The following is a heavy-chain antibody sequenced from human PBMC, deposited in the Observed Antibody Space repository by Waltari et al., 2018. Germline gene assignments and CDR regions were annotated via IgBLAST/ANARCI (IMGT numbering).Heavy chain of an antibody. V-gene: IGHV1-69*04. CDR2: IIPIVGMV. J-gene: IGHJ5*02. CDR3: ARAFNSYDNSGALITTFWLDP. Sequence: QVQLVQSGPEVKNPGSSVKVSCKASGGTFSNYGINWVRQAPGQGFEWMGRIIPIVGMVNIAQKVQARGTLTADKATGTAYMELSSLHSEDTAIYYCARAFNSYDNSGALITTFWLDPWGQGTLVTVSS. CDR1: GGTFSNYG. D-gene: IGHD3-22*01.